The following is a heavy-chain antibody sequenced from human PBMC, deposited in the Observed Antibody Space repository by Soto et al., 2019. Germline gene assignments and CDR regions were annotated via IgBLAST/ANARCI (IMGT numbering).Heavy chain of an antibody. J-gene: IGHJ4*02. D-gene: IGHD2-15*01. Sequence: QVQLQESGPGLVKPSGTLSLTCAVSGGSISSSNWWSWVRQPPGKGLEWIGGIYHSGSTNYNPSLKSRVNISVDKSKNQFCLKLRAVAAADTDVYYCARGRYCSGGRCYSTQDYWGQGTLVTVS. CDR1: GGSISSSNW. V-gene: IGHV4-4*02. CDR2: IYHSGST. CDR3: ARGRYCSGGRCYSTQDY.